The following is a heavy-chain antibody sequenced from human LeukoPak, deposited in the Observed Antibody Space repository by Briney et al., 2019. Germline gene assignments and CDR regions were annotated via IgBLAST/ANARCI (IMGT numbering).Heavy chain of an antibody. V-gene: IGHV3-21*01. CDR2: ISSSSSYI. Sequence: PGGSLRLSCAASGFTFSSYSMNWVRQAPGKGLEWVSSISSSSSYIYYADSVKGRFTIPRGNAKNSLYLQMNSLRAEDTAVYYCARGGRSSSSWYGYWGQGTLATVSS. CDR3: ARGGRSSSSWYGY. D-gene: IGHD6-13*01. J-gene: IGHJ4*02. CDR1: GFTFSSYS.